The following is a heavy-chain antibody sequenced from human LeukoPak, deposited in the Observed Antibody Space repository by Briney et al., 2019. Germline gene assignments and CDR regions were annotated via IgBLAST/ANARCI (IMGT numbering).Heavy chain of an antibody. CDR2: INPNSGNT. V-gene: IGHV1-8*03. D-gene: IGHD3-10*01. CDR1: GYTFTSYD. CDR3: ARSMVRGVILLDY. Sequence: ASVKVSCKSSGYTFTSYDINWVRQANGQGQEWMGWINPNSGNTGYAQKFQGRVTITRNTSISTAYMELSSLRSEDTAVYYCARSMVRGVILLDYWGQGTLVTVSS. J-gene: IGHJ4*02.